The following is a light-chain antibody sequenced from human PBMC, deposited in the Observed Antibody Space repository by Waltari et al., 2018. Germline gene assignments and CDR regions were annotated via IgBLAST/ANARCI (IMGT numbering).Light chain of an antibody. CDR2: EVT. CDR1: SSDVGTYNL. CDR3: CSYNDGPYV. Sequence: QSALTQPASVSGSPGQSITISCTGTSSDVGTYNLVSWYQQHPGKAPKLTIYEVTKRPSGVSSRFSASRSGNTASLTISGLQAEDEADYYCCSYNDGPYVFGTGTKVTVL. J-gene: IGLJ1*01. V-gene: IGLV2-23*02.